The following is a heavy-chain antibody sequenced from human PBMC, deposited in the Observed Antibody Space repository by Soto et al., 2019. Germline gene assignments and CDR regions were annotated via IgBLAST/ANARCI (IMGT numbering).Heavy chain of an antibody. D-gene: IGHD2-2*01. Sequence: QVHLEQSGAEVKKPGSSVKVSCKAAGGTFSTYTLIWVLQAPGQGLEWMGRIIPMLTVTNSAQKFQGRVTLTSDKSTSTAFMELTSLTTDDTAVYYCSIGSWSAETFDVWGQGTMVTVSS. CDR2: IIPMLTVT. J-gene: IGHJ3*01. V-gene: IGHV1-69*02. CDR1: GGTFSTYT. CDR3: SIGSWSAETFDV.